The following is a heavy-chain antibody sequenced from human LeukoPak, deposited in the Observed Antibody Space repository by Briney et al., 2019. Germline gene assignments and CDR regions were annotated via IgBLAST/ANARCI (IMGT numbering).Heavy chain of an antibody. J-gene: IGHJ5*02. Sequence: NPSETLSLTCAVSGYSISSGYYWGWIRQPPGKGLEWIGSIYHSGSTNYNPSLKSRVTISVDTSKNQFSLKLSSVTAADTAVYYCARAPLMGYCSGGSCSSPNWFDPWGQGTLVTVSS. D-gene: IGHD2-15*01. V-gene: IGHV4-38-2*01. CDR3: ARAPLMGYCSGGSCSSPNWFDP. CDR2: IYHSGST. CDR1: GYSISSGYY.